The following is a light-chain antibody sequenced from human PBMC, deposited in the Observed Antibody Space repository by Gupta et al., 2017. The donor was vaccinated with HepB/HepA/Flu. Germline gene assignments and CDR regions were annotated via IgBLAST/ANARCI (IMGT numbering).Light chain of an antibody. V-gene: IGKV1-5*03. Sequence: DIQMTQSPSTLSASVGDRITITCRASQNIDRWVAWYQQKGGKAPRLLMYKASNLDTGVPPRISGSASGAEFTFTIRILHPDDVGTYCCQQDNSYPFTFGGGTKLDI. CDR3: QQDNSYPFT. CDR1: QNIDRW. CDR2: KAS. J-gene: IGKJ4*01.